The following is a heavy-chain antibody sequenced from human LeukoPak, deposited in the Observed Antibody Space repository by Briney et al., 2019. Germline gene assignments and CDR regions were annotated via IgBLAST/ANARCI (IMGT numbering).Heavy chain of an antibody. CDR3: ARAIFGVVTRAQDY. CDR2: INPNSGGT. D-gene: IGHD3-3*01. Sequence: ASVKVSCKASGYTFTGYYMHWVRQAPGQGLEWMGWINPNSGGTNYAQKFQGRVTMTRDTSISTAYMELSRLRSDDTAVYYCARAIFGVVTRAQDYWGQGTLVTVSS. V-gene: IGHV1-2*02. CDR1: GYTFTGYY. J-gene: IGHJ4*02.